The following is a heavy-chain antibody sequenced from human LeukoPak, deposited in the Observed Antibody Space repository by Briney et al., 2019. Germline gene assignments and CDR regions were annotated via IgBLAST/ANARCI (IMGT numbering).Heavy chain of an antibody. J-gene: IGHJ6*02. CDR1: GFTFSSYA. CDR3: ARGYYYDSSGYYLYYYYYGMDV. V-gene: IGHV3-30*14. D-gene: IGHD3-22*01. CDR2: ISYDGSNK. Sequence: GGSLRLSCAASGFTFSSYAMHWVRQAPGKGLEWVAVISYDGSNKYYADSVKGRFTISRDNSKNTLYLQMNSLRAEDTAVYYCARGYYYDSSGYYLYYYYYGMDVWGQGTTVTVSS.